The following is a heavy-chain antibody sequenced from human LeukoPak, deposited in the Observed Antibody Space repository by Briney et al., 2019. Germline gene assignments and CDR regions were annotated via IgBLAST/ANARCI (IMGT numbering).Heavy chain of an antibody. CDR1: GGTFSSYA. Sequence: SVKVSCKASGGTFSSYAISWVRQAPGQGLEWMGGIIPTFGTANYAQKFQGRVTITTDESTSTAYMELSSLRSEDTAVYYCARLSTYYYDSSGYHYDDYWGQGTLVTVSS. V-gene: IGHV1-69*05. J-gene: IGHJ4*02. CDR3: ARLSTYYYDSSGYHYDDY. CDR2: IIPTFGTA. D-gene: IGHD3-22*01.